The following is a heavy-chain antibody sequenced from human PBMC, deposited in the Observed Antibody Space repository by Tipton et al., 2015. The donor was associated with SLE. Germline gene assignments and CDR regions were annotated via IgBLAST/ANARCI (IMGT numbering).Heavy chain of an antibody. V-gene: IGHV1-2*02. J-gene: IGHJ3*02. CDR2: INPNNGAT. Sequence: QLVQSGAEVKKPGASVKVSCRASGYTVTGYYIHWVRQAPRQGLEWMGWINPNNGATNYAQKFQDRVTVTSDTSISTAYMDLSRLRSDDTAVYYCARSNVSRAFDIWGQGTMVTVSS. CDR3: ARSNVSRAFDI. D-gene: IGHD2-8*01. CDR1: GYTVTGYY.